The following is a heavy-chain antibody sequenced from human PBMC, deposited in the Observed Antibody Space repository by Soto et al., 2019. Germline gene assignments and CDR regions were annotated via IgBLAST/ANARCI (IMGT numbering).Heavy chain of an antibody. Sequence: EVQLLESGGGLVQPGESLRLSCAASGFTFSSYAMSSVRQAPGKGLEWVSVISGSDDSTYYADSVKGRFTISRDNSKNTLYLQMNSLRAEDTAVYYCAKRSSSSTFDYWGQGTLVTVSS. CDR2: ISGSDDST. CDR3: AKRSSSSTFDY. V-gene: IGHV3-23*01. J-gene: IGHJ4*02. CDR1: GFTFSSYA. D-gene: IGHD6-6*01.